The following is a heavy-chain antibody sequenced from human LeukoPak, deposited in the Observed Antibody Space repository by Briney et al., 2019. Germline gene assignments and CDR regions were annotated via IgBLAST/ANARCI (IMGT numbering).Heavy chain of an antibody. CDR1: GGSISSYY. Sequence: SETLSLTCSVSGGSISSYYWSWIRQPPGKGLEWIGYISYSGSTNYNPSLKSRVTISVDTSKNQFSLKVSSVTAADTAVYYCARARSESYGMDVWGQGTTVTVSS. CDR2: ISYSGST. CDR3: ARARSESYGMDV. J-gene: IGHJ6*02. V-gene: IGHV4-59*08.